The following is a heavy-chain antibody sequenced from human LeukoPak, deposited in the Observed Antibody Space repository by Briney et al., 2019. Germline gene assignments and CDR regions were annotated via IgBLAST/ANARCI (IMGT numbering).Heavy chain of an antibody. CDR1: GGSISSSSYY. J-gene: IGHJ4*02. Sequence: SETLSLTCTVSGGSISSSSYYWGWIRQPPGKGLEWIGSIYYSGSIYYNPSLKSRVTISVDTSKNQFSLKLSSVTAADTAVYYCARDRGGRHDYWGQGTLVTVSS. CDR2: IYYSGSI. V-gene: IGHV4-39*07. CDR3: ARDRGGRHDY. D-gene: IGHD2-15*01.